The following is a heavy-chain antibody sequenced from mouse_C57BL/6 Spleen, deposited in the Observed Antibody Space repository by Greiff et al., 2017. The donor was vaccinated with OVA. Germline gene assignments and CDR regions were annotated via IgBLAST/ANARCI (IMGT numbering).Heavy chain of an antibody. D-gene: IGHD2-1*01. CDR1: GYAFTNYL. J-gene: IGHJ2*01. V-gene: IGHV1-54*01. Sequence: VQLQQSGAELVRPGTSVKVSCKASGYAFTNYLIEWVKQRPGQGLEWIGEINPGSGGTNYNETFKGKATLAADKSSSTTYMQLSSLNSEDSAVYVCARSVTGYFEDWGQGITLTVA. CDR3: ARSVTGYFED. CDR2: INPGSGGT.